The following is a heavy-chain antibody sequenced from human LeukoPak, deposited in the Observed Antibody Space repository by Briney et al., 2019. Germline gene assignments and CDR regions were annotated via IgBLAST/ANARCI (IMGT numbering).Heavy chain of an antibody. CDR1: GFTFSSYS. Sequence: GGSLRLSCVASGFTFSSYSMHWVRQAPGQGLEWVAVISYDGSDQHYADSVKGRFTISRDNAKNSLYLQMNSLRAEDTAVYYCAELGITMIGGVWGKGTTVTISS. D-gene: IGHD3-10*02. V-gene: IGHV3-30*04. CDR3: AELGITMIGGV. J-gene: IGHJ6*04. CDR2: ISYDGSDQ.